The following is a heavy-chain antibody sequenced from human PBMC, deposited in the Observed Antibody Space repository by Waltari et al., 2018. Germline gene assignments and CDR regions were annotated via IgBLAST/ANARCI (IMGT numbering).Heavy chain of an antibody. CDR1: GYVFTNYG. J-gene: IGHJ4*02. Sequence: QVRLVQSGAEVKKPGASVTVPCKDSGYVFTNYGITWVRQVPGQAPEWMGWVSAYNGDTNYAQKFRARVTMTTDTSTATAYMELRSLTMDDTAFYFCARGGTGDEESYCTTASCPNDHWGQGSLVIVSS. D-gene: IGHD2-8*01. V-gene: IGHV1-18*01. CDR3: ARGGTGDEESYCTTASCPNDH. CDR2: VSAYNGDT.